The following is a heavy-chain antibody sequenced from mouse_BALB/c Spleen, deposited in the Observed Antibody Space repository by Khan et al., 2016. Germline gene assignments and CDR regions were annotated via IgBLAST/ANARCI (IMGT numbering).Heavy chain of an antibody. CDR1: GFTFSSYG. CDR3: ARGGYVYHYFDY. CDR2: INSNGGST. J-gene: IGHJ2*01. Sequence: EVELVESGGGLVQPGGSLKLSCAASGFTFSSYGMSWVRQTPDKRLELVATINSNGGSTYYPDSVKGRFTISRDNAKHTLYLQMSRLKSEDTAMYYCARGGYVYHYFDYWGQGTTLTVSS. D-gene: IGHD1-2*01. V-gene: IGHV5-6-3*01.